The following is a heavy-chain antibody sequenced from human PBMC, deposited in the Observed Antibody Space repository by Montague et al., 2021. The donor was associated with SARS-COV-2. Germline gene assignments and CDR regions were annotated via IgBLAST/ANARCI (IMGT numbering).Heavy chain of an antibody. CDR3: ARVFRGQRLAFDF. D-gene: IGHD6-25*01. CDR1: GSSITSYY. CDR2: IYSSGSA. V-gene: IGHV4-59*12. Sequence: SETLSLTCTVSGSSITSYYWSRIRQAPGKGLGWIAYIYSSGSASYNPSLRSRVTMSVDKSTNQFSLRLNSVTAADTAVYYCARVFRGQRLAFDFWGQGALVIVSS. J-gene: IGHJ4*02.